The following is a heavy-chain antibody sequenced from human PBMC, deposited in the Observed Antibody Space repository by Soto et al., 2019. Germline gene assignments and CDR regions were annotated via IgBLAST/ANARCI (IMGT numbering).Heavy chain of an antibody. D-gene: IGHD3-10*01. CDR2: IYYSGST. CDR1: GGSISSGDYY. J-gene: IGHJ4*02. Sequence: SETLSLTCTVSGGSISSGDYYGSWIRQPPGKGLEWIGYIYYSGSTYYNPSLKSRVTISVDTSKNQFSLKLSSVTAADTAVYFCARRPGLDIDAYYWGQAILVTVPS. V-gene: IGHV4-30-4*01. CDR3: ARRPGLDIDAYY.